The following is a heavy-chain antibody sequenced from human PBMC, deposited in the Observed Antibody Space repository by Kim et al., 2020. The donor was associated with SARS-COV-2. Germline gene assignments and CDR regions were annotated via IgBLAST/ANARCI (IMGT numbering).Heavy chain of an antibody. D-gene: IGHD3-16*01. Sequence: ASVKVSCKASGYTFKTYPIHWLRQAPGQSLEWMGWVNAANDQTMYSQKFQGRVTISRDTSANTAYMELNSLTTEDTAFYYCALVMNPTFYDYWGLGTLFT. CDR3: ALVMNPTFYDY. CDR1: GYTFKTYP. V-gene: IGHV1-3*01. CDR2: VNAANDQT. J-gene: IGHJ4*02.